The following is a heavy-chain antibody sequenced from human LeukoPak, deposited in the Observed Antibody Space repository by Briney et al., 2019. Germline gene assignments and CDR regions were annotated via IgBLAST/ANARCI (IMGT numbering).Heavy chain of an antibody. V-gene: IGHV3-23*01. CDR2: ISNDARRT. D-gene: IGHD3-22*01. Sequence: GGSLRLSCAASGFTFSIYAMSWVRQAPGKGLEWVSSISNDARRTYYPDSVKGRFTISRDNSKNTLYLQMNSLRAEDTAVYYCAKDINYDIPFDYWGQGTLVTVSS. CDR3: AKDINYDIPFDY. J-gene: IGHJ4*02. CDR1: GFTFSIYA.